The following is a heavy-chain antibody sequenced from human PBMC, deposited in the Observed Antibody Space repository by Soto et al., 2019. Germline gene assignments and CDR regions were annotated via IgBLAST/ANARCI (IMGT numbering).Heavy chain of an antibody. V-gene: IGHV2-5*02. CDR2: IYWDDDK. Sequence: QITLKESGPPLVKPTETLTLTCTFSGFSLSTGGVGVGWIRQPPGEALEYLALIYWDDDKRYSPSLKSRLTIAKDTSKNQVVLTMTNMDPVDTATYYCAHRQGGYNWNDGDFDYWGQGTLVTVSS. CDR3: AHRQGGYNWNDGDFDY. J-gene: IGHJ4*02. CDR1: GFSLSTGGVG. D-gene: IGHD1-1*01.